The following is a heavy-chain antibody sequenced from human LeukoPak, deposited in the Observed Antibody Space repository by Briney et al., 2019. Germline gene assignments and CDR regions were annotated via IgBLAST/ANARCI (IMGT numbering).Heavy chain of an antibody. CDR1: RFTFSSYW. Sequence: GGSLRLSCAASRFTFSSYWMHWVRQAPGKGLVWVSRIKGDESSTSYADSVKGRFTISRDNAKNTLYLQMNSLRAEDTAVYYCARGLESRYGMDVWGQGTTVTASS. CDR3: ARGLESRYGMDV. V-gene: IGHV3-74*01. CDR2: IKGDESST. J-gene: IGHJ6*02.